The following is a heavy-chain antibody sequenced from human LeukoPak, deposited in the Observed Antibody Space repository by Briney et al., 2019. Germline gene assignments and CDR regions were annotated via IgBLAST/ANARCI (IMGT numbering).Heavy chain of an antibody. J-gene: IGHJ4*02. Sequence: PGGSLRLSCAASGFSVSHYYMNWVRQAPGKGLEWVSFIYSDGSTYYADSVKGRFTISRDNSKNTLYLQMNSLRVEDTAVYYCARDDVPVIWGQGTLVTVSS. V-gene: IGHV3-53*01. CDR2: IYSDGST. CDR3: ARDDVPVI. CDR1: GFSVSHYY. D-gene: IGHD2/OR15-2a*01.